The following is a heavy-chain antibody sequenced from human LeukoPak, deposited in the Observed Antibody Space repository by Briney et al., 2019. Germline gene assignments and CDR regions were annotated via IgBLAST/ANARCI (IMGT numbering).Heavy chain of an antibody. V-gene: IGHV3-15*01. D-gene: IGHD5-24*01. J-gene: IGHJ3*02. Sequence: PGGSLRLSCAASGFTFSNAWMSWVRQAPGKGLEWVGRIKSKTDGGTTDYAAPVKGRFTISRDDSKNTLYLQMNSLKTEDTAVYYCTTRRDGYNLGLDAFDIWGQGTMVTVSS. CDR3: TTRRDGYNLGLDAFDI. CDR2: IKSKTDGGTT. CDR1: GFTFSNAW.